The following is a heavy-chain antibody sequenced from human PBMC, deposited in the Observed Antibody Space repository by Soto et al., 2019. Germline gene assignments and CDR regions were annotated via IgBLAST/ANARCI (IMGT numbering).Heavy chain of an antibody. CDR3: LRRYSSSSLPDY. CDR1: GYSFTSYW. D-gene: IGHD6-6*01. CDR2: IDPSNSYT. V-gene: IGHV5-10-1*01. Sequence: PGESLKISWKGSGYSFTSYWITWVRQIPGKGLEWMGRIDPSNSYTNYSPSFQGHVTISRDTSISTAYLQWNSLKASDTATYYCLRRYSSSSLPDYWGQGTLVTVSS. J-gene: IGHJ4*02.